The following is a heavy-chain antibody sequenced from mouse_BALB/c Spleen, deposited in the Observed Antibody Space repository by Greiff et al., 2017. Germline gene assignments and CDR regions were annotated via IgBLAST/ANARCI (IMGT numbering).Heavy chain of an antibody. CDR1: GFSLTSSG. D-gene: IGHD2-1*01. CDR2: IWAGGST. Sequence: VKLVESGPGLVAPSQSLSITCTVSGFSLTSSGVHWVRQPPGKGLEWLGVIWAGGSTNYNSALMSRLSISKDNSKSQVFLKMNSLQTDDTAMYYCARDYYGNYVGYYYAMDYWGQGTSVTVSS. J-gene: IGHJ4*01. CDR3: ARDYYGNYVGYYYAMDY. V-gene: IGHV2-9*02.